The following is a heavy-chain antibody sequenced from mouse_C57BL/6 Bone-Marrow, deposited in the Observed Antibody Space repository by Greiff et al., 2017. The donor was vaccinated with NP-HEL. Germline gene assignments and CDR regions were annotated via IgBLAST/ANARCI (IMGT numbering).Heavy chain of an antibody. D-gene: IGHD1-1*01. V-gene: IGHV1-69*01. CDR1: GYTFTSYW. Sequence: QVQLQQSGAELVMPGASVKLSCKASGYTFTSYWMHWVKQRPGQGLEWIGEIDPSDSYTNYNQKFKGKSTLTVDKSSSTAYMQLSSLTSEDSAVYYCALYYYGSSTRGYWGQGTTLTVSS. CDR2: IDPSDSYT. CDR3: ALYYYGSSTRGY. J-gene: IGHJ2*01.